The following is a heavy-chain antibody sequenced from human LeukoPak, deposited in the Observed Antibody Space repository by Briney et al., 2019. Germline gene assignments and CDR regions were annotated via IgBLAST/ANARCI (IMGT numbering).Heavy chain of an antibody. CDR3: ARAIPRHIGYSYGPCWYFDL. CDR1: GGSISSYY. Sequence: SETLSLTCTVSGGSISSYYWSWIRQPPGKGLEWIGYIYYSGSTNYNPSLKSRVTISVDTSKNQFSLKLSSVTAADTAVYYCARAIPRHIGYSYGPCWYFDLWGRGTLVTVSS. J-gene: IGHJ2*01. V-gene: IGHV4-59*08. D-gene: IGHD5-18*01. CDR2: IYYSGST.